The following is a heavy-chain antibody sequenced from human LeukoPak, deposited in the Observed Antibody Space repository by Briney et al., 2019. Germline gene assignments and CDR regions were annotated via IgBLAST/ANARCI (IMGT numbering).Heavy chain of an antibody. V-gene: IGHV1-8*01. Sequence: ASVKVSCKASGYTFTSYDINWVRQATGQGLEWMGWMNPNSGNTGYAQKFQGRVTMTRNTSISTAYMELSSLRPEDTALYYCAKDFEMATNSGRYFDNWGQGALVTVSS. D-gene: IGHD5-24*01. CDR2: MNPNSGNT. CDR3: AKDFEMATNSGRYFDN. J-gene: IGHJ4*02. CDR1: GYTFTSYD.